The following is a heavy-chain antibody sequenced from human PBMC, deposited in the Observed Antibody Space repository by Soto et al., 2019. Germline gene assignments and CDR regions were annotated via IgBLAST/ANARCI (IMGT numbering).Heavy chain of an antibody. D-gene: IGHD7-27*01. V-gene: IGHV4-30-4*01. CDR3: ARDNLRYEETGDLRAGAFDI. CDR2: IYYSGST. Sequence: QVQLQESGPGLVKPSQTLSLTCTVSGGSISSGDYYWSWMRQPPGKGLEWIGDIYYSGSTYYNPSLQRRVTISVGTSKDQYSLKLSSVTAADTAVYYCARDNLRYEETGDLRAGAFDIWGQGTMVTVSS. CDR1: GGSISSGDYY. J-gene: IGHJ3*02.